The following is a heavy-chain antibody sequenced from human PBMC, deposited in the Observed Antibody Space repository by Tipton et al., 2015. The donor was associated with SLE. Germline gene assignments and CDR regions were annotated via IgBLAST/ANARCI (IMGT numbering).Heavy chain of an antibody. CDR3: ARAGDTAMVIAFDI. V-gene: IGHV4-31*02. CDR2: IYYSGST. Sequence: LRLSCTVSGGSISSGGYYWSWIRQHPGKGLEWIGYIYYSGSTYYNPSLKSRVTISVDTSKNQFSLKLSSVTAADTAVYYCARAGDTAMVIAFDIWGQGTMVTVSS. D-gene: IGHD5-18*01. CDR1: GGSISSGGYY. J-gene: IGHJ3*02.